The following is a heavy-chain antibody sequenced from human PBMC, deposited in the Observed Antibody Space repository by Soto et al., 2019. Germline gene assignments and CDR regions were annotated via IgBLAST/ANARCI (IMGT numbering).Heavy chain of an antibody. CDR1: GYTFTMYA. CDR2: INAGNGNT. V-gene: IGHV1-3*01. CDR3: ARANTAMVPYFDY. J-gene: IGHJ4*02. D-gene: IGHD5-18*01. Sequence: GASVKVSCKASGYTFTMYAMHCVLQSPGQRLEWMGCINAGNGNTKYSQKFQGRVTITRDTSASTAYMELSSLRSEDTAVYYCARANTAMVPYFDYWGQGTLVTVSS.